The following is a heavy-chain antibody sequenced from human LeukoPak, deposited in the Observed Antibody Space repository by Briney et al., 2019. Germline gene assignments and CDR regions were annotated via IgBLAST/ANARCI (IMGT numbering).Heavy chain of an antibody. CDR3: AKDGDPMVRGVITYYYYYYYMDV. V-gene: IGHV3-23*01. CDR2: ISGSGGST. CDR1: GFTFSSYG. D-gene: IGHD3-10*01. Sequence: GGSLRLSCAASGFTFSSYGMSWVRQAPGKGLEWVSAISGSGGSTYYADSVKGRFTISRDNSKNTLYLQMNSLRAEDTAVYYCAKDGDPMVRGVITYYYYYYYMDVWGKGTTVTISS. J-gene: IGHJ6*03.